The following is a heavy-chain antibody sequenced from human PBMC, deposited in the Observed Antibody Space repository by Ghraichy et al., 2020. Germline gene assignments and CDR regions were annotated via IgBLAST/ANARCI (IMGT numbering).Heavy chain of an antibody. Sequence: LSLTCAVSEFTFDGYPMTWVRQAPGKGLEWVSRINSDGRDTTYADSVKGRFTISRDNARNTLYLQMNSLRAEDTAVYYCAREYCRGGRCFFGTGGSHFDYWGQGTLVTVSS. CDR1: EFTFDGYP. D-gene: IGHD2-15*01. V-gene: IGHV3-74*03. CDR3: AREYCRGGRCFFGTGGSHFDY. J-gene: IGHJ4*02. CDR2: INSDGRDT.